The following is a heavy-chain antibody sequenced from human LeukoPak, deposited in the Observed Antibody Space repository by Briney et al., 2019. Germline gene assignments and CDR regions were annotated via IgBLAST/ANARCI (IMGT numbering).Heavy chain of an antibody. CDR3: ASGAVAGAFDY. J-gene: IGHJ4*02. CDR1: GFTFSSYW. Sequence: PGGSLRLSCAASGFTFSSYWMSWVRQAPGKGLEWVSYISSSGSTIYYADSVKGRFTISRDNAKNSLYLQMNSLRAEDTAVYYCASGAVAGAFDYWGQGTLVTVSS. V-gene: IGHV3-48*04. D-gene: IGHD6-19*01. CDR2: ISSSGSTI.